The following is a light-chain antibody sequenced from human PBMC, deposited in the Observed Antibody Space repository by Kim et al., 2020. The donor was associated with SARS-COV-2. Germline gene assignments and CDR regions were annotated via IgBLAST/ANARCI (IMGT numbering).Light chain of an antibody. J-gene: IGKJ5*01. CDR2: DAS. Sequence: PGERATPSCWASQSVSSCLAWYQQKPGQAPRLLVYDASNRATGIPARFSGSGSETDFTLTISSLEPEDFAVYYCQQYSNLITFGQGTRLEIK. CDR3: QQYSNLIT. V-gene: IGKV3-11*01. CDR1: QSVSSC.